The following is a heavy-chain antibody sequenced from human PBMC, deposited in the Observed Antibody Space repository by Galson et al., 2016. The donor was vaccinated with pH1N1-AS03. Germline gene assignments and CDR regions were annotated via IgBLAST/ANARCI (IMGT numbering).Heavy chain of an antibody. V-gene: IGHV3-33*01. D-gene: IGHD3-16*02. Sequence: SLRLSCAASGFTFSSHGMHWVRQTPGKGLEWVAVIWPDGSEKYYADSVKGRFTISRDNSKNTLYLQMNSLRAEDTAVYYCARDRHYYDYIWGTYRYDWYFDLWGRGTLVTVSS. J-gene: IGHJ2*01. CDR2: IWPDGSEK. CDR1: GFTFSSHG. CDR3: ARDRHYYDYIWGTYRYDWYFDL.